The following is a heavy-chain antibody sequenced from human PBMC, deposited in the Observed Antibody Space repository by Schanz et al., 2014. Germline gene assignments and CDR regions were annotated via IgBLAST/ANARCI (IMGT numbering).Heavy chain of an antibody. Sequence: QVQLVESGGGVVQPGRSLRLSCAASGFIFSSYSLHWVRQAPGKGLEWVAFIWYDGSNKYYADSVKGRFTISRDNSKNTLYLHMNTLRSEDTAVYYCAKDSTHIDIVLVPTAIDYWGQGTLVTVSS. CDR3: AKDSTHIDIVLVPTAIDY. CDR2: IWYDGSNK. V-gene: IGHV3-30*02. D-gene: IGHD2-2*01. J-gene: IGHJ4*02. CDR1: GFIFSSYS.